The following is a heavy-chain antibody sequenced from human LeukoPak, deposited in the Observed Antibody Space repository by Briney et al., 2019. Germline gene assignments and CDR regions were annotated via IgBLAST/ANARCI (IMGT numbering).Heavy chain of an antibody. D-gene: IGHD6-13*01. V-gene: IGHV3-74*01. CDR1: GFNFSGYW. J-gene: IGHJ4*02. CDR2: ISTDGSST. Sequence: GGSLRLSCAASGFNFSGYWMHWVRQAPGKGLAWISRISTDGSSTTYADPVKGRFTTSRDNAKNTLYLQMNSLRADDTAVYFCARGRVTSSWYYFDYWGQGTLVTVSS. CDR3: ARGRVTSSWYYFDY.